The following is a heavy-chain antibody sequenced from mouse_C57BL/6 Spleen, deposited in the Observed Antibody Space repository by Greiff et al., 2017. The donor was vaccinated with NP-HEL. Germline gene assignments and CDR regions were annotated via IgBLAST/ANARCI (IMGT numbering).Heavy chain of an antibody. D-gene: IGHD2-1*01. CDR2: INTGGGST. V-gene: IGHV1-55*01. J-gene: IGHJ3*01. Sequence: QVQLQQPGAELVKPGASVKMSCKASGYTFTSYWITWVKQRPGQGLEWIGDINTGGGSTNYNEKFKSKATHTVKTSSRTAYMQLSSLTSEDSAFYYCARRALYSWFAYWGQGTLVTVSA. CDR3: ARRALYSWFAY. CDR1: GYTFTSYW.